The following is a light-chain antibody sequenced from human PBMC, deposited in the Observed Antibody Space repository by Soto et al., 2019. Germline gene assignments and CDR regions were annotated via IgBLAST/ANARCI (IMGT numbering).Light chain of an antibody. CDR2: DVS. V-gene: IGLV2-14*01. J-gene: IGLJ1*01. CDR1: SSDVVGYNY. CDR3: NSYTNSSTPLYV. Sequence: QAVLTEPASVSGSPGQAITISCTGTSSDVVGYNYVSWYQPHPGKAPKLMIYDVSNRPSGVSNRFSGSKSGNAASLTISGLQAEDEADYYCNSYTNSSTPLYVFGTGTKVTVL.